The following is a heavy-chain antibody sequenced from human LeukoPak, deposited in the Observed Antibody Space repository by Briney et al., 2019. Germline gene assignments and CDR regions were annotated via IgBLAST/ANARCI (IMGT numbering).Heavy chain of an antibody. V-gene: IGHV3-23*01. CDR3: AKPIVGATVTFDH. D-gene: IGHD1-26*01. J-gene: IGHJ4*02. CDR1: GFTFSSSA. Sequence: GGSLRLSCATSGFTFSSSAMSWVRQAPGKGLEWVSVISGGGDITNYADSVKGRFIISRDNSKNTLNLQMSSLRAEDTAVYYCAKPIVGATVTFDHWGQGTLVTVSS. CDR2: ISGGGDIT.